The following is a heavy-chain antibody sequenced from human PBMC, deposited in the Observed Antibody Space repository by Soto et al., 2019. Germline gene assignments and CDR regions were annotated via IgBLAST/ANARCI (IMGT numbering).Heavy chain of an antibody. CDR1: GLSFSCYY. Sequence: SETLSLTYAFYGLSFSCYYLIWLRQKPGKGLEWIGEINHSGSTNYNPSLKSRVTISVDTSKNQFSLKLSSVTAADTAVYYCAREKGLIWFGELRYFDYWGQGTLVTVSS. CDR2: INHSGST. J-gene: IGHJ4*02. CDR3: AREKGLIWFGELRYFDY. V-gene: IGHV4-34*01. D-gene: IGHD3-10*01.